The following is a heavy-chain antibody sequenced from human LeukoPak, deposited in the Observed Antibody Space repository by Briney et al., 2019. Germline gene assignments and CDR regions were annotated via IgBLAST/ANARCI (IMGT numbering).Heavy chain of an antibody. CDR1: GYTFTGYY. CDR2: INPNSGGT. V-gene: IGHV1-2*02. D-gene: IGHD6-19*01. Sequence: ASVKVSCKASGYTFTGYYMHWVRQAPGQGLEWMGWINPNSGGTIYAQKFQGRVTMTRDTSISTVYMELSRLRSDDTAVYYCARGSSGWFNYYFDYWGQGTLVTVSS. J-gene: IGHJ4*02. CDR3: ARGSSGWFNYYFDY.